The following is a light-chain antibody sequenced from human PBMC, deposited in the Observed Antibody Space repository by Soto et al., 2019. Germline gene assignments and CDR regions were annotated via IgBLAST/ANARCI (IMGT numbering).Light chain of an antibody. Sequence: QSVLTQPPSVSGAPGRRVTISCTGSRSNIGAGFDVHWYQQIPGAAPRLLIYVNNNRPSGVPDRFSGSKSGTSASLAITGLQAEDEADYYCQSYDSSLNSVVFGGGTKLTVL. CDR1: RSNIGAGFD. CDR2: VNN. J-gene: IGLJ2*01. CDR3: QSYDSSLNSVV. V-gene: IGLV1-40*01.